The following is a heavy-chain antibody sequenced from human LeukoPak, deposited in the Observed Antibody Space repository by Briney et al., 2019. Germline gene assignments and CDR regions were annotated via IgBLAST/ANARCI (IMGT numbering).Heavy chain of an antibody. Sequence: SETLSLTCAVYGGSFSGYYWSWIRQPPGKGLEWIGEINHSGSTNYNPSLKSRVTISVDTSKNQFSLKLSSVTAADTAVYYCARRDRRVVTKNKFDPWGQGTLVTVSS. CDR3: ARRDRRVVTKNKFDP. CDR1: GGSFSGYY. CDR2: INHSGST. D-gene: IGHD2-21*02. J-gene: IGHJ5*02. V-gene: IGHV4-34*01.